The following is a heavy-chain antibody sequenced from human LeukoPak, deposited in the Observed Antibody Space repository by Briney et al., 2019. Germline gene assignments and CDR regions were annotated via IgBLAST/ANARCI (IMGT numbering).Heavy chain of an antibody. CDR3: ARGPYIALSGDFDY. CDR1: GGSISSYY. V-gene: IGHV4-59*12. D-gene: IGHD6-13*01. CDR2: IYYSGST. J-gene: IGHJ4*02. Sequence: SETLSLTCTVSGGSISSYYWSWIRQPPGKGLEWIGYIYYSGSTNYNPSLKSRVTISADTSKNQFSLKLSSVTAADTAMYFCARGPYIALSGDFDYWGQGTLVTVSS.